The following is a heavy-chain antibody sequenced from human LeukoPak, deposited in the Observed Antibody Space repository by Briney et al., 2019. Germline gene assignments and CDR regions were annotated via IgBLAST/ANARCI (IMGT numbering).Heavy chain of an antibody. CDR3: ASRVYGLGSFNY. J-gene: IGHJ4*01. Sequence: PSETLSLTCTVSGDSISSTSYYWDWIRQPPGKGLEWIGSIYNSGTAYYNPSLKSRVTISVDTSKNQFSLRVSSVTAADTAVYYCASRVYGLGSFNYWGQGTLVTVSS. CDR2: IYNSGTA. D-gene: IGHD3-10*01. V-gene: IGHV4-39*01. CDR1: GDSISSTSYY.